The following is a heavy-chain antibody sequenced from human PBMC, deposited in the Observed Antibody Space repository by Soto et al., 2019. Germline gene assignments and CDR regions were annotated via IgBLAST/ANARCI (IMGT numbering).Heavy chain of an antibody. CDR1: GGSISSYY. D-gene: IGHD3-10*01. CDR3: ARLRYGWFEELPQFSNWFDP. CDR2: IYYSGST. J-gene: IGHJ5*02. V-gene: IGHV4-59*08. Sequence: SETLSLTCTVSGGSISSYYWSWIRQPPGKGLEWIGYIYYSGSTNYNPSLKSRVTISVDTSKNQFSLKLSSVTAADTAVYYCARLRYGWFEELPQFSNWFDPWGQGTLVTVSS.